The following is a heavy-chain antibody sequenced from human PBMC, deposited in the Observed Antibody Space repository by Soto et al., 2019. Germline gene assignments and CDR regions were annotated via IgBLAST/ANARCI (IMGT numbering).Heavy chain of an antibody. V-gene: IGHV6-1*01. Sequence: QVQLQQSGPGLVKPSQTLSLTCAISGDSVSSNSAAWNWIRQSPSRGLEWLGRTYYRSKWYNDYAGSVKSRIAIDPGTSKHHFSLRLNSVTPEDTAVYYCAREGADYGDQNAFDIWGQGTMVTVSS. CDR3: AREGADYGDQNAFDI. J-gene: IGHJ3*02. D-gene: IGHD4-17*01. CDR1: GDSVSSNSAA. CDR2: TYYRSKWYN.